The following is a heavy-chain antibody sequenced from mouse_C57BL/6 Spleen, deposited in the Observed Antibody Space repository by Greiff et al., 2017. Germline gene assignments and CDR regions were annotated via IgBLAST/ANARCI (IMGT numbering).Heavy chain of an antibody. CDR1: GFTFSDYG. V-gene: IGHV5-17*01. CDR3: ARVRDYDEKVWFAY. Sequence: DVKLVESGGGLVKPGGSLKLSCAASGFTFSDYGMHWVRQAPEKGLEWVAYISSGSSTIYYADTVKGRFTISRDNAKNTLFLQMTSLRSEDTAMYYCARVRDYDEKVWFAYWGQGTLVTVSA. D-gene: IGHD2-4*01. CDR2: ISSGSSTI. J-gene: IGHJ3*01.